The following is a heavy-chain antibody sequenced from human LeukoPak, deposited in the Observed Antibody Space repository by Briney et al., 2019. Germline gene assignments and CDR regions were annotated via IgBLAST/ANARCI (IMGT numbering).Heavy chain of an antibody. V-gene: IGHV3-66*01. J-gene: IGHJ4*02. CDR1: GYTFTSYS. CDR2: IYSVGDT. Sequence: RASVTLSFTASGYTFTSYSISWVRQAPGQGLEWVSIIYSVGDTYYADSVKGRYTISRDNSKNTLYLQMNSLRDEGTAVYCCASRDYFDYWGQGTLVTVSS. CDR3: ASRDYFDY.